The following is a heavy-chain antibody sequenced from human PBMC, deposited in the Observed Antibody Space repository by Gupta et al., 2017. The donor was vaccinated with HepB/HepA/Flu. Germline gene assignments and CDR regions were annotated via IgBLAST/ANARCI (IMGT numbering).Heavy chain of an antibody. CDR3: LGAVKPAEIRGVYYFYVDV. V-gene: IGHV3-73*02. D-gene: IGHD2-2*01. J-gene: IGHJ6*03. CDR2: IRSRAKTYAT. Sequence: DVQLVESGGGLVQPGGSLKLSCAVPGFHLSASDMHWVRQVSGKGLEWVGLIRSRAKTYATSYAASIKGRFTISRDDSKNKTSLLMNSLKAADTAVYFCLGAVKPAEIRGVYYFYVDVLGKGTSVTVSS. CDR1: GFHLSASD.